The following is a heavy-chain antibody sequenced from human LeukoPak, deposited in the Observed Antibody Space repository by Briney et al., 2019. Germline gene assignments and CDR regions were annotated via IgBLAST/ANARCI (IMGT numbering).Heavy chain of an antibody. J-gene: IGHJ4*02. CDR3: ARQGWQWLGEYYFDY. CDR1: GFTVSSNY. V-gene: IGHV3-53*01. D-gene: IGHD6-19*01. CDR2: IYSGDNT. Sequence: GGSLRLSCAASGFTVSSNYMSWVRQAPGKGLEWVSVIYSGDNTYYADSVKGRFTISRDNSKNTLYLQMNSLRAEDTAVYYCARQGWQWLGEYYFDYWGQGTLVTVSS.